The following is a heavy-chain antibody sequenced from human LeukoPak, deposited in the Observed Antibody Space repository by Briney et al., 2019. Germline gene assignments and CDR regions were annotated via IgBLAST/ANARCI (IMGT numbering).Heavy chain of an antibody. CDR2: IYTAGST. V-gene: IGHV4-61*02. CDR1: GGSITSGNYY. Sequence: SQTLSLTCTVSGGSITSGNYYWSWIRQPAGKGLEGIGRIYTAGSTNYNPSLKSRVTMSVNTSKNQFSLKLNSVTAADTAVYYCARDSSGTYYDAYFKYWGQGTLVTVSS. D-gene: IGHD1-26*01. CDR3: ARDSSGTYYDAYFKY. J-gene: IGHJ4*02.